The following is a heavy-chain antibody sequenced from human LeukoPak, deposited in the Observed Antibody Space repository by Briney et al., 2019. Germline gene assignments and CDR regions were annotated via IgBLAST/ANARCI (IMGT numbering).Heavy chain of an antibody. V-gene: IGHV1-2*04. D-gene: IGHD6-13*01. CDR2: INPNSGGT. J-gene: IGHJ2*01. Sequence: VASVKVSCNTSGYTFTGYYMHWVRQAPGQGLEWMGWINPNSGGTNYAQKFQGWVTMTRDTSINTAYMELSRLRSGDTAVYYCARDSRNLYSTSWHSAGSGWFFDLWGRGTLVTVSS. CDR3: ARDSRNLYSTSWHSAGSGWFFDL. CDR1: GYTFTGYY.